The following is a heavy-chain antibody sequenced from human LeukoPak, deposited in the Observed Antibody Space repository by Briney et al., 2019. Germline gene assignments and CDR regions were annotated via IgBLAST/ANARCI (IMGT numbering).Heavy chain of an antibody. CDR3: AREAPYSGYDPFDY. CDR2: IIPIFGTA. V-gene: IGHV1-69*01. D-gene: IGHD5-12*01. CDR1: GGTFSSYA. Sequence: GSSVKVSCRASGGTFSSYAISWVRQAPGEGLEWMGGIIPIFGTANYAQKFQGRVTITADESTSTAYMELSSLRSEDTAVYYCAREAPYSGYDPFDYWGQGTLVTVSS. J-gene: IGHJ4*02.